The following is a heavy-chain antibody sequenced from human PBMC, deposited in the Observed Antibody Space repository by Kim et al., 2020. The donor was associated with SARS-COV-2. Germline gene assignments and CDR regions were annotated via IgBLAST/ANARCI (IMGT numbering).Heavy chain of an antibody. J-gene: IGHJ4*02. CDR1: GFTFSSYA. D-gene: IGHD6-13*01. V-gene: IGHV3-23*01. Sequence: GGSLRLSCAASGFTFSSYAMNWVRQAPGKGLEWVSVISGSGGSTYYADSVKGRFTISRDNSKNTLYLQMSSLRAEDTAVYYCAKGLSGAAAAGGASSPFDHLGQGTLGTVPP. CDR2: ISGSGGST. CDR3: AKGLSGAAAAGGASSPFDH.